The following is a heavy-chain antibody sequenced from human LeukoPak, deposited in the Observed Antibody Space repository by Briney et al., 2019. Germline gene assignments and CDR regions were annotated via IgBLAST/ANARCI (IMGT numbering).Heavy chain of an antibody. V-gene: IGHV3-48*01. CDR3: ARGRSYYYYMDV. CDR2: ISSSSSTI. J-gene: IGHJ6*03. CDR1: GFTFSSYS. Sequence: GGSLRLSCAASGFTFSSYSLNWVRQAPGKGLDWVSYISSSSSTIYYADSVKGRITISRDNAKNSLYLQMNSLRAEDTAVYYCARGRSYYYYMDVWGKGTTVTVSS.